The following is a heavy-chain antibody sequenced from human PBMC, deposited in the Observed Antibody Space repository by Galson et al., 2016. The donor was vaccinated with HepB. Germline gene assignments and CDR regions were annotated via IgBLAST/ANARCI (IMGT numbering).Heavy chain of an antibody. V-gene: IGHV4-4*02. Sequence: SETLSLTCAVSGASISDSNWWTWVRQVPGKGLEWIGEIYHTGTSNNNPFLSSRFTLSVDKSMNQFSLNLTSVTAADTAVYYCARASIIPGARMIFDPWGQGTLVTVSS. CDR1: GASISDSNW. J-gene: IGHJ5*02. CDR3: ARASIIPGARMIFDP. D-gene: IGHD2-2*01. CDR2: IYHTGTS.